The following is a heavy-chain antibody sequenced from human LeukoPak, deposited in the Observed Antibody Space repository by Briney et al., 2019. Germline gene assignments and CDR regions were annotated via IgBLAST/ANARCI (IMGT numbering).Heavy chain of an antibody. CDR1: GFTFSDYY. Sequence: TGGSLRLSCAASGFTFSDYYMSWIRQAPGKGLEWVSYISSSGSTIYYADSVKGRFTISRDNSRNTLSLQMNSLRAEDTAVYYCAKGHNNYYFTIDYWGQGTLVTVSS. CDR3: AKGHNNYYFTIDY. CDR2: ISSSGSTI. D-gene: IGHD2/OR15-2a*01. V-gene: IGHV3-11*01. J-gene: IGHJ4*02.